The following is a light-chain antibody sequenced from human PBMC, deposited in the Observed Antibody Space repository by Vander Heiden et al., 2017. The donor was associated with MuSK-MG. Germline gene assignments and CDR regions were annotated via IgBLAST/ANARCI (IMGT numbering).Light chain of an antibody. Sequence: DIQMTQSPSSLSASVGDRVTITCRASQSISSYLNWYQQKPGKAPKLLIYAASSLQSPVPSRFSGTGPRTDFTLTISRLQPEDFATYYCRQSDSARSTFGQGTKLXLK. J-gene: IGKJ2*01. CDR1: QSISSY. CDR2: AAS. CDR3: RQSDSARST. V-gene: IGKV1-39*01.